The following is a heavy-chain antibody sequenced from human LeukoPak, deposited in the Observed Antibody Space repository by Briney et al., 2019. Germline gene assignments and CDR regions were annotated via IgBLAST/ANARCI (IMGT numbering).Heavy chain of an antibody. CDR2: IYSGGST. CDR3: ARDRFAFGLFDY. D-gene: IGHD3/OR15-3a*01. J-gene: IGHJ4*02. Sequence: GGSLRLSCAASGFTVSSNYMSWVRQAPGKGLEWVSVIYSGGSTYYADSVKGRFTISRDNSKNTLYLQMNSLRAEDTAVYYCARDRFAFGLFDYWGQGTLVTVSS. CDR1: GFTVSSNY. V-gene: IGHV3-53*01.